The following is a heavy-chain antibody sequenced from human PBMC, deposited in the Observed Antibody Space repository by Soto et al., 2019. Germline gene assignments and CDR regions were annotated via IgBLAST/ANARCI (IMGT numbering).Heavy chain of an antibody. CDR1: CYTFPRNG. J-gene: IGHJ4*02. Sequence: GAPVQVSCEESCYTFPRNGISWVRQANRKGLEWMGWISAYNGNTNYAQKLQGRVTMTTDTSTSTAYMELRSLRSDDTAVYYGARAGYDFRSGYFVEAFWVQGTPVIV. D-gene: IGHD3-3*01. CDR2: ISAYNGNT. V-gene: IGHV1-18*01. CDR3: ARAGYDFRSGYFVEAF.